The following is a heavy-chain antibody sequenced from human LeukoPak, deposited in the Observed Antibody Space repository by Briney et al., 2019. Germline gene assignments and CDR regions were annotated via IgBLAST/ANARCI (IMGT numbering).Heavy chain of an antibody. V-gene: IGHV3-7*01. Sequence: PGGSLRLSCAASGFPFDVQTMSWVRQAPGRGLDWVASMKEDGSEIYYADSVKGRFTISRDNPKNSLYLQMNGLRAEDTAVYYCAKGGATRGRFENWGQGTLVTVSS. CDR1: GFPFDVQT. J-gene: IGHJ4*02. CDR3: AKGGATRGRFEN. D-gene: IGHD1-26*01. CDR2: MKEDGSEI.